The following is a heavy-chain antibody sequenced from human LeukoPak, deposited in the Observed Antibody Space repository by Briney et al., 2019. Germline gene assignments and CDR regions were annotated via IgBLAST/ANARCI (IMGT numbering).Heavy chain of an antibody. Sequence: SETLSLTCTVSGGSISSYYWSWIRQPPGKGLEWIGYIYYSGSTNYNPSLKSRVTISVDTSKNQFSLKLSSVTAADTAVYYCARQYCSSTSCYGGIWDYWGQGTLVTVSS. CDR3: ARQYCSSTSCYGGIWDY. V-gene: IGHV4-59*08. CDR1: GGSISSYY. CDR2: IYYSGST. J-gene: IGHJ4*02. D-gene: IGHD2-2*01.